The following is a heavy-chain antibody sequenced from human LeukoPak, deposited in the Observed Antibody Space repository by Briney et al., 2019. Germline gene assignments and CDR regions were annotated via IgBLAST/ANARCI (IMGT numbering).Heavy chain of an antibody. V-gene: IGHV3-11*06. CDR3: ARDGVAAGGYWYFDL. J-gene: IGHJ2*01. D-gene: IGHD2-15*01. CDR1: GFTFSDYY. CDR2: ISSSSSYI. Sequence: GGSLRLSCAVSGFTFSDYYMSWIRQAPGKGLEWVSSISSSSSYIYYADSVKGRFTISRDNAKNSLYLQMNSLRAEDTAVYYCARDGVAAGGYWYFDLWGRGTLVTVSS.